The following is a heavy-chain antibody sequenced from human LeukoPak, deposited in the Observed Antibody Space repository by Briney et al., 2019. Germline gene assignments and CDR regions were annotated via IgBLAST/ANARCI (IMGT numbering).Heavy chain of an antibody. D-gene: IGHD3-10*01. Sequence: SETLSLTCTVSGGSISSSSYYWGWIRQPPGKGLEWIGSIYYSGSTYYIPPLKSRVTISVDTSKNQFSLNLSSVTAADTAVYYCAREVVRDYRPFDPWGQGTLVTVSS. CDR3: AREVVRDYRPFDP. J-gene: IGHJ5*02. CDR2: IYYSGST. V-gene: IGHV4-39*07. CDR1: GGSISSSSYY.